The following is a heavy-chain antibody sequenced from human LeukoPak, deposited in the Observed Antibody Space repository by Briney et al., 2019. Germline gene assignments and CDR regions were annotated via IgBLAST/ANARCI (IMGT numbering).Heavy chain of an antibody. CDR1: GFTFSSYW. CDR2: IKQDGSEK. CDR3: ARDGPVVPAAPAFDP. V-gene: IGHV3-7*03. Sequence: GGSLRLSCAASGFTFSSYWMSWVRQAPGKGLEWVANIKQDGSEKYYVDSVKGRFTISRDNAKNSLYLQMNSLRAEDTAVYYCARDGPVVPAAPAFDPWSQGTLVTVSS. D-gene: IGHD2-2*01. J-gene: IGHJ5*02.